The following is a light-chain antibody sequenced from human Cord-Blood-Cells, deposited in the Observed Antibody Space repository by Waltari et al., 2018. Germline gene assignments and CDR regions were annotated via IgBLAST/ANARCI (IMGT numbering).Light chain of an antibody. CDR3: QQYNSYYT. V-gene: IGKV1-5*03. J-gene: IGKJ2*01. CDR2: KAS. Sequence: DIQMTQSPSTLSASVGDRVTITCRASQSISSWLAWYQQKPGKSRKLLVYKASSLESGVPSRFSGSGSGTEFTLTISSLQPDDFATDYCQQYNSYYTFGQETKLEIK. CDR1: QSISSW.